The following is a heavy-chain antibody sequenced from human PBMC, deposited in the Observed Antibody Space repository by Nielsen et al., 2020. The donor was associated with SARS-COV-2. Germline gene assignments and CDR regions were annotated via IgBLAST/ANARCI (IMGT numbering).Heavy chain of an antibody. CDR2: TFNSGNT. CDR1: GGSMDSVQYY. Sequence: SETLSLTCTVSGGSMDSVQYYWSWIRQPPGKGLEWIGYTFNSGNTYYNPSLRSRVTMSLDTSKNQFSLILTSVTAADTAVYYCAREEYGFGLDVWGQGTTVRVSS. D-gene: IGHD2-2*01. CDR3: AREEYGFGLDV. V-gene: IGHV4-30-4*01. J-gene: IGHJ6*02.